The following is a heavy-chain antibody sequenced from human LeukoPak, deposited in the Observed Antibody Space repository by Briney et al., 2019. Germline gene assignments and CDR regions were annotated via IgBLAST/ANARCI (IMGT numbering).Heavy chain of an antibody. V-gene: IGHV1-69*13. CDR2: IIPIFGTA. D-gene: IGHD3-22*01. J-gene: IGHJ1*01. CDR3: AVGGYYYDSSGYPQHH. Sequence: SVKVSCKASGGTFSSYAISWVRQAPGQGLEWMGGIIPIFGTANYAQKFQGRVTITADESTSTAYMELSSLRSEDTAVYYCAVGGYYYDSSGYPQHHRGQGTLVTVSS. CDR1: GGTFSSYA.